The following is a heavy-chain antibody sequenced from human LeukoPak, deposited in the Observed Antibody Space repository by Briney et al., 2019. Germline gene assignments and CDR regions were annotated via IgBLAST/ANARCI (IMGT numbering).Heavy chain of an antibody. CDR2: INTNTGNP. Sequence: GSSVKVSCKASGGTFSSYAISWVRQAPGQGLEWMGWINTNTGNPTYAQGFTGRFVFSLDTSVSTAYLQISSLKAEDTAVYYCARDLTMVRGVIPLDYWGQGTLVTVSS. CDR3: ARDLTMVRGVIPLDY. D-gene: IGHD3-10*01. J-gene: IGHJ4*02. V-gene: IGHV7-4-1*02. CDR1: GGTFSSYA.